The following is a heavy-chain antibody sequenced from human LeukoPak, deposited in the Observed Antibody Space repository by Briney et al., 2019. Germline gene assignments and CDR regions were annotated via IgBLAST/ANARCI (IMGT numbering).Heavy chain of an antibody. D-gene: IGHD5-18*01. CDR3: ASGYSYGPETYYFDY. Sequence: GGSLRLSCAASGFTVSSNYMSWVRQAPGKGLEWVSVIYSGGSTYYADSVKGRFTISRDNSKNTLYLQMNSLRAEDTAVYYCASGYSYGPETYYFDYWGQGTLVTVSS. CDR2: IYSGGST. V-gene: IGHV3-53*01. CDR1: GFTVSSNY. J-gene: IGHJ4*02.